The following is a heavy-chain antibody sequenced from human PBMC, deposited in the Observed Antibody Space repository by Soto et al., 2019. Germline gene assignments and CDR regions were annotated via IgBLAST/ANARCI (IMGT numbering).Heavy chain of an antibody. CDR2: INSDSTDT. D-gene: IGHD4-17*01. CDR3: TRDHYGVTDY. V-gene: IGHV3-74*01. J-gene: IGHJ4*02. CDR1: GFTFSNYG. Sequence: GSLRLSCAASGFTFSNYGMHWVRQAPGEGLIWVSRINSDSTDTTYADSVKGRFTISRDNAKNTVFLQMNNLRAGDTAIYYCTRDHYGVTDYWGQGTLVTVSS.